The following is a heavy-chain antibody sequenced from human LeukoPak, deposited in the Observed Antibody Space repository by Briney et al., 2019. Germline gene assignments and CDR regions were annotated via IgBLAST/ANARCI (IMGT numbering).Heavy chain of an antibody. CDR2: IYYKNT. Sequence: SDTLSLTCTVSGGSISSYYWSWIRQPPGKGLEWIGYIYYKNTSYNPSLKSRGTISVDTSKNQFSLKLTSVTAADTAVYYCARAATTQAWYFDLWGRGTLVTVSS. CDR1: GGSISSYY. D-gene: IGHD4-11*01. CDR3: ARAATTQAWYFDL. J-gene: IGHJ2*01. V-gene: IGHV4-59*07.